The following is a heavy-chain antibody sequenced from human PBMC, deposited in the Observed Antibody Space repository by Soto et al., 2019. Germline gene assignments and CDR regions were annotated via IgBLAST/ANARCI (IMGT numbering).Heavy chain of an antibody. CDR1: GGTFSSDA. CDR3: ARGVKIYYDSSGYNP. D-gene: IGHD3-22*01. J-gene: IGHJ5*02. Sequence: ASVKVSCKASGGTFSSDAISWVRQAPGQGLEWMGGIIPIFGTANYAQKFQGRVTITADESTSTAYMELSSLRSEDTAVYYCARGVKIYYDSSGYNPWGQGTLVTVSS. V-gene: IGHV1-69*13. CDR2: IIPIFGTA.